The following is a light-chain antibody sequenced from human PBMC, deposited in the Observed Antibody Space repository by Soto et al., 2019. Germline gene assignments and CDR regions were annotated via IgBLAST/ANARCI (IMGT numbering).Light chain of an antibody. CDR3: QPYGNSPFT. CDR1: QRVAGTF. Sequence: EIVLTQSPGTLSLSPGERATLSCRANQRVAGTFLAWYQQKPGQAPRLLISGTSRRATGIPDRFSGSGSGTDFTLTISRLEPEDFAVYYCQPYGNSPFTFGPGTKVDI. J-gene: IGKJ3*01. V-gene: IGKV3-20*01. CDR2: GTS.